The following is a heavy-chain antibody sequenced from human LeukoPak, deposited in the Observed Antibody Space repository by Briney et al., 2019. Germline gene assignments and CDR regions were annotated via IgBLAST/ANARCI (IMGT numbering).Heavy chain of an antibody. V-gene: IGHV1-69*05. CDR1: GGTFSSYA. CDR3: ARGWYLEYYFDY. D-gene: IGHD2-15*01. J-gene: IGHJ4*02. Sequence: SVKVSCRASGGTFSSYAISWVRQAPGQGLEWMGGIIPIFGTANYAQKFQGRVTITTDESTSTAYMELSSLRSEDTAVYYCARGWYLEYYFDYWGQGTLVTVSS. CDR2: IIPIFGTA.